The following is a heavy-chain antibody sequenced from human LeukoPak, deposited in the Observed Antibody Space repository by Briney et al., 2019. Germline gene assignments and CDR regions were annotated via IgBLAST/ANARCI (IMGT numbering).Heavy chain of an antibody. V-gene: IGHV3-21*04. J-gene: IGHJ4*02. CDR3: ATLRYSSSRPLDY. CDR1: GFTFSSYS. Sequence: GGSLRLSCAASGFTFSSYSMNWVRQAPGKGLEWVSSISSSSSYIYYADSVKGRFTISRDNAKNSLYLQMNSLRAEDTAVYYCATLRYSSSRPLDYWGQGTLVTVSS. D-gene: IGHD6-13*01. CDR2: ISSSSSYI.